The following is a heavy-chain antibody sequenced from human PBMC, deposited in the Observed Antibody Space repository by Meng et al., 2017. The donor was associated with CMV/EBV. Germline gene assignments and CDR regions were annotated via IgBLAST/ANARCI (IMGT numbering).Heavy chain of an antibody. J-gene: IGHJ5*02. CDR2: INHSGST. Sequence: SETLSLTCAVYGGSFSGYYWSWSRQPPGKGLEWIGEINHSGSTNYNPSLKSRVTISVDTSKNQFSLKLSSVTAADTAVYYCARGRSGTGRRRIAAAGWFDPWGQGTLVTVSS. V-gene: IGHV4-34*01. D-gene: IGHD6-13*01. CDR3: ARGRSGTGRRRIAAAGWFDP. CDR1: GGSFSGYY.